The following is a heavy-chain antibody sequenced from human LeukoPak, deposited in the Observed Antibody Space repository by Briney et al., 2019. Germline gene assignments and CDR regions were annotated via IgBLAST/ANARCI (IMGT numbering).Heavy chain of an antibody. CDR3: ARSGVWELREFDY. J-gene: IGHJ4*02. Sequence: PVASVKVSCKASGYAFTSYYMHWVRQAPGQGLEWMGWINPNSGGTNYAQKFQGRVTMTRDTSISTAYMELSRLRSDDTAVYYCARSGVWELREFDYWGQGTLVTVSS. CDR2: INPNSGGT. D-gene: IGHD1-26*01. CDR1: GYAFTSYY. V-gene: IGHV1-2*02.